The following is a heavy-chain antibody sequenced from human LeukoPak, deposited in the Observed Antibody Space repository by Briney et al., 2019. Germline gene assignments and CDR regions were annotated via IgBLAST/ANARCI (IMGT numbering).Heavy chain of an antibody. CDR3: AKRSESDWWGGAFDI. J-gene: IGHJ3*02. CDR2: IYPGDSDT. CDR1: GLRFTSVW. Sequence: GESLKISCKGPGLRFTSVWIGRAPQMPGKGLEWMGIIYPGDSDTRYSPSFQGQVTISADKSISPAYLQWSSLNASDTAMYYCAKRSESDWWGGAFDICGQGTMVTVSS. D-gene: IGHD2-15*01. V-gene: IGHV5-51*01.